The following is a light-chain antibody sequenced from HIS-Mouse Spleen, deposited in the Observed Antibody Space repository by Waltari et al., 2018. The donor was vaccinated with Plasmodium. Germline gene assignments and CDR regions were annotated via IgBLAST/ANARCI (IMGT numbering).Light chain of an antibody. V-gene: IGLV2-8*01. CDR2: EVS. J-gene: IGLJ2*01. CDR3: SSYAGSNNLV. Sequence: QSALTQPPSASWSPGQSVTISCPGTSRDVGGYNYVPWYQQHPGKAPKLMIYEVSKRPSGVPDRFSGSKSGNTASLTVSGLQAEDEADYYCSSYAGSNNLVFGGGTKLTVL. CDR1: SRDVGGYNY.